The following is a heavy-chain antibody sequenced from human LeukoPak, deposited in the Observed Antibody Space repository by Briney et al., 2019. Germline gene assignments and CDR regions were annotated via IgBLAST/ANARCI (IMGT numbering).Heavy chain of an antibody. CDR1: GDSVSNNA. V-gene: IGHV6-1*01. Sequence: SQTLSLTCVISGDSVSNNAWNWVRQTPSGGLECLGRTYYDSKWYNHYAESVKSRISINPDTSKNQFSLQLNSVTPEDTAVYYCARGWGRDGFNIWSQGTMVTVSS. CDR2: TYYDSKWYN. CDR3: ARGWGRDGFNI. J-gene: IGHJ3*02. D-gene: IGHD7-27*01.